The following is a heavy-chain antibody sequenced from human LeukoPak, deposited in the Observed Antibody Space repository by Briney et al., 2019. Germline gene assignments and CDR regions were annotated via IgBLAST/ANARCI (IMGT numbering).Heavy chain of an antibody. CDR1: GFTFSSYW. CDR2: IKQDGSEK. D-gene: IGHD6-19*01. CDR3: ARAVAGRTLDY. J-gene: IGHJ4*02. Sequence: GGSRRFSCAAPGFTFSSYWLSWVRQAPGKGLEWVANIKQDGSEKLYVESVKGRFTISRDNAKNSLCLQMNSLRAEDTAVYYCARAVAGRTLDYWGQGTLVTVSS. V-gene: IGHV3-7*01.